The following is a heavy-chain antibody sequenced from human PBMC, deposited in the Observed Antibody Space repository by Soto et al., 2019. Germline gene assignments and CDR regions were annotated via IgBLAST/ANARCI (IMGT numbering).Heavy chain of an antibody. CDR2: INAGNGNT. D-gene: IGHD2-15*01. V-gene: IGHV1-3*01. Sequence: QVQLVQSGAEVKKPGASVKVSCKASGYTCTSYAMHWVRQAPGQRLEWMGWINAGNGNTKYSEKFQGRVTITRDTAAITPYMELSSLRSEDTAVYCCASDVVWYLPTQGLDYWGQGTLVTVSS. CDR1: GYTCTSYA. CDR3: ASDVVWYLPTQGLDY. J-gene: IGHJ4*02.